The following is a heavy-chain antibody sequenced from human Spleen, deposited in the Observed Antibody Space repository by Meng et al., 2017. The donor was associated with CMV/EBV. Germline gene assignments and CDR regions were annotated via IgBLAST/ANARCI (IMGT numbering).Heavy chain of an antibody. CDR2: INPNSGGT. Sequence: ASVKVSCKASGGTFSSYAISWVRQAPGQGLEWMGWINPNSGGTNYAQKFQGRVTMTRDTSISTAYMELSRLRSDDTAVYYCARPSGSYYSGYLYWGQGTLVPFSS. V-gene: IGHV1-2*02. J-gene: IGHJ4*02. CDR1: GGTFSSYA. D-gene: IGHD1-26*01. CDR3: ARPSGSYYSGYLY.